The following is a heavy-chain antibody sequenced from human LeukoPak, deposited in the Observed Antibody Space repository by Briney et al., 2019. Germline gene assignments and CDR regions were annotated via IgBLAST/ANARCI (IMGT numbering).Heavy chain of an antibody. J-gene: IGHJ6*03. D-gene: IGHD2-2*02. CDR3: ARATPSYCSSTSCYTGYYYMDV. V-gene: IGHV1-69*05. Sequence: SVKVSCKASGGTFSSYAISWVRQAPGQWLEWMGGIIPIFGTANYAQKFQGRVTITTDESTSTAYMELSSLRSEDTAVYYCARATPSYCSSTSCYTGYYYMDVWSKGTTVTVSS. CDR1: GGTFSSYA. CDR2: IIPIFGTA.